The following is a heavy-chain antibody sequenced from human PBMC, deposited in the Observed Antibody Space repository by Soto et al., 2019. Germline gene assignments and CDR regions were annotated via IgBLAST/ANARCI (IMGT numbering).Heavy chain of an antibody. V-gene: IGHV3-23*01. CDR1: GFTFSSSS. J-gene: IGHJ1*01. D-gene: IGHD2-21*02. CDR3: AKDRGRPHNGDWYSPDYFHY. Sequence: XGGLRLSCAASGFTFSSSSMSWVRQAPGKGLEWVSTISGSGRNTYYADSVKGRFTISRDNSKNTLYLQMNSLRAEDTATYYCAKDRGRPHNGDWYSPDYFHYWGQGTLVTVSS. CDR2: ISGSGRNT.